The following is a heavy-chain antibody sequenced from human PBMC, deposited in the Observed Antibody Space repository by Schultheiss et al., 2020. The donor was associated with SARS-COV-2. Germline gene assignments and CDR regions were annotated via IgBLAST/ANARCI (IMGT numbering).Heavy chain of an antibody. Sequence: GESLKISCKGSGYSFTSFWIGWVRQMPGKGLEWMGIIYPDDSDTRYSPSFQGHVTISADKSISTAYLHWSSLKASDTAMYYCARRSTSWFDAFDIWGQGTMVTVSS. CDR1: GYSFTSFW. CDR3: ARRSTSWFDAFDI. J-gene: IGHJ3*02. V-gene: IGHV5-51*01. CDR2: IYPDDSDT. D-gene: IGHD2-2*01.